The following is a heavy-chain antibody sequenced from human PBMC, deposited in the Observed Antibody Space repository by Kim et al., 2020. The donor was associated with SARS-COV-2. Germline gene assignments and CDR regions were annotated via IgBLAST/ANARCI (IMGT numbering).Heavy chain of an antibody. V-gene: IGHV4-39*01. Sequence: NPSLKSRVTISVDTSKNQFSLKLSSVTAADTAVYYCARQGCAATYYYFDYWGQGTLVTFSS. D-gene: IGHD1-26*01. CDR3: ARQGCAATYYYFDY. J-gene: IGHJ4*02.